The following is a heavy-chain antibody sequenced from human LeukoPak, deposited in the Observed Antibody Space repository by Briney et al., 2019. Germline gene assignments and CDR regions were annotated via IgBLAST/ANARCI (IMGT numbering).Heavy chain of an antibody. J-gene: IGHJ5*02. V-gene: IGHV4-34*01. CDR1: GGSFSGYY. D-gene: IGHD4-17*01. CDR3: ARGPGDYGDYCWFDP. Sequence: SETLALTCTVYGGSFSGYYWIWIRQPPGNGLEGDGEINHSGGTNYNPSLKTRVTISVDLSKNQFSLKLSSVTAADTAVYYCARGPGDYGDYCWFDPWGQGTLVIVSS. CDR2: INHSGGT.